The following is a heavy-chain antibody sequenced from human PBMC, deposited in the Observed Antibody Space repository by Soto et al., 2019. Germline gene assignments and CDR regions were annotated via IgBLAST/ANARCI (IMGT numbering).Heavy chain of an antibody. D-gene: IGHD6-13*01. J-gene: IGHJ3*02. V-gene: IGHV3-21*01. Sequence: EVQLVGPGGGLVKPGGSLRLSFAASGLPFRNSIITWVRQPQGQGLEWVSSISGSSDFLYYADSVKGRFTISRDTATNSLYLQMNSLRAEDTAVYYCATSTWYAFDIWGQGTMVTVSS. CDR1: GLPFRNSI. CDR3: ATSTWYAFDI. CDR2: ISGSSDFL.